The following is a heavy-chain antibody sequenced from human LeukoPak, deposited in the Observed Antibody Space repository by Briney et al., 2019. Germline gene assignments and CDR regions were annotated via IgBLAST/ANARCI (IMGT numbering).Heavy chain of an antibody. D-gene: IGHD4-17*01. J-gene: IGHJ5*02. CDR3: ARWPTYARINWFDP. CDR2: INHSGST. Sequence: SETLSLTCAVYGGSFSGYYWSWMRQPPGKGPEWSGEINHSGSTNYNPSLKSRVTISVDTSKNEFSLKLSSVTAADTAVYYCARWPTYARINWFDPWGQGTLVTVSS. CDR1: GGSFSGYY. V-gene: IGHV4-34*01.